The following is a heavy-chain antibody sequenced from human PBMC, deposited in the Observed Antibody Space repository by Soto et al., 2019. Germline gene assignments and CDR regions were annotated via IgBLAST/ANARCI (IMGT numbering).Heavy chain of an antibody. V-gene: IGHV4-34*01. D-gene: IGHD6-6*01. Sequence: SETLSLTCAVYGGSFSGYYWSWIRQPPGKGLEWIGEINHSGSTNYNPSLKSRVTISVDTSKNQFSLKLSSVTAADTAVYYCARVVGFVAARPTYYYGMDVWGQGTTVTVSS. CDR1: GGSFSGYY. CDR3: ARVVGFVAARPTYYYGMDV. CDR2: INHSGST. J-gene: IGHJ6*02.